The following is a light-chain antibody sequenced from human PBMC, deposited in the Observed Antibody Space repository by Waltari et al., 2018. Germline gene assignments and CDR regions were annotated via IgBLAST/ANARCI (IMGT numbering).Light chain of an antibody. Sequence: QSVLIQPPSASGTPGQRVSISCSGSNSNIGTNTVNWYQQLPGTAPKLLIYSNNNRPSGVPDRFSGSKSGTSASLAISGLQSEDEAEYYCAAWDDSLNGPVFGAGTKLTVL. CDR1: NSNIGTNT. J-gene: IGLJ3*02. CDR3: AAWDDSLNGPV. CDR2: SNN. V-gene: IGLV1-44*01.